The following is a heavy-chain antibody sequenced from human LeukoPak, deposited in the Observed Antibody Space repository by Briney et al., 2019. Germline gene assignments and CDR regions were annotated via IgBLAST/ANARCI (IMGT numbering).Heavy chain of an antibody. CDR1: GGSISSSSYS. V-gene: IGHV4-39*01. D-gene: IGHD3-22*01. CDR3: ARLSDSSATFDY. Sequence: SETLSLTCTVSGGSISSSSYSWGWIRQPPGKGLEWIGSIYYSGSTYYNPSLKSRVTISVDTSKNQFSLKLSSVTAADTAVYYCARLSDSSATFDYWGQGTLVTVSS. J-gene: IGHJ4*02. CDR2: IYYSGST.